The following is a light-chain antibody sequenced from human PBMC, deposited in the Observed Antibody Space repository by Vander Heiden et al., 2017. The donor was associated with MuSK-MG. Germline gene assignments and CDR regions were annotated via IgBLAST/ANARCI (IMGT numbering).Light chain of an antibody. CDR3: QQYFKSPLS. J-gene: IGKJ3*01. CDR2: WAS. Sequence: DIIMTQSPESLSVSLGERATINCESSRSVLFTPNNKNYLAWYQQKSGQPPKLLFSWASTREPGVPDRFSGSGSGTDFTLTITSLHAEDVAVYYCQQYFKSPLSFGPGTKVDLK. CDR1: RSVLFTPNNKNY. V-gene: IGKV4-1*01.